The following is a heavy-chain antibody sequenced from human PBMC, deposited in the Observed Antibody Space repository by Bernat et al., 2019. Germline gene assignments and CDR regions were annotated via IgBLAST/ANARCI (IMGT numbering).Heavy chain of an antibody. J-gene: IGHJ3*02. D-gene: IGHD4-17*01. CDR1: GFTFSSYA. CDR2: ISYDGSNK. CDR3: ARTGNHRGTVTTTEDAFDI. V-gene: IGHV3-30-3*01. Sequence: VQLVESGGGLIQPGRSLRLSCAASGFTFSSYAMHWVRQAPGKGLEWVAVISYDGSNKYYADSVKGRFTISRDNSKNTLYLQMNSLRAEDTAVYYCARTGNHRGTVTTTEDAFDIWGQGTMVTVSS.